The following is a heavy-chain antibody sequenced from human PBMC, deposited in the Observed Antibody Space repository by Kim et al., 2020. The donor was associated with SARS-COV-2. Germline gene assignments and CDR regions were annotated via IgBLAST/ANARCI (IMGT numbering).Heavy chain of an antibody. J-gene: IGHJ6*02. CDR3: ARTRIPRRHFGMDV. Sequence: SETLSLTCTVSGGSISSSSYYWGWIRQPPGKGLEWIGSIYYSGSTYYNPSLKSRVTISVDTSKNQFSLKLSSVTAADTAVYYCARTRIPRRHFGMDVWGQGTTVTVSS. CDR1: GGSISSSSYY. CDR2: IYYSGST. D-gene: IGHD5-18*01. V-gene: IGHV4-39*01.